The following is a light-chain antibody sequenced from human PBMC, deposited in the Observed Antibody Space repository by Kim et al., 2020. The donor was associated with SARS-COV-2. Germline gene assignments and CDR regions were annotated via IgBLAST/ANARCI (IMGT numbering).Light chain of an antibody. CDR2: DVS. V-gene: IGLV2-14*04. CDR3: SSYTSSHTVV. CDR1: SSDVGGYNF. Sequence: GKSITISCTGTSSDVGGYNFVSWYQQHPGKAPKLIIYDVSNRPSGVSNRFSGSKSDNTASLIISGLQAEDEADYYCSSYTSSHTVVFGGGTQLTV. J-gene: IGLJ2*01.